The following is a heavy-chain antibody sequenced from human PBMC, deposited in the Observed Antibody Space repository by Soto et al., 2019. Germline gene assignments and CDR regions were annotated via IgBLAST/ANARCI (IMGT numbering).Heavy chain of an antibody. CDR2: IWYGESNK. J-gene: IGHJ6*02. D-gene: IGHD3-16*01. CDR1: GFIFSGYG. V-gene: IGHV3-33*01. Sequence: QVQLVESGGGVVQPGRSLRLSCAASGFIFSGYGMHWVRQAPGTGLERVAVIWYGESNKYYADSVKGRFTISRDNSKNTVFLQTSSLTDEDTGVYYCARDRALGSYYFAMNVWGQGTTVTVSS. CDR3: ARDRALGSYYFAMNV.